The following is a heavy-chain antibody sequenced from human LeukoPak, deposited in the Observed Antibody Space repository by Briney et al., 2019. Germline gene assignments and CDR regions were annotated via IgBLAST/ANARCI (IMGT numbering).Heavy chain of an antibody. J-gene: IGHJ4*02. CDR1: GGSISSSSYY. CDR2: IYYSGST. Sequence: SETLSLTCTVSGGSISSSSYYWGWIRQPPGKGLEWIGSIYYSGSTYYNPSLKSRVTISVDTSKNQFSLKLSSVTAADTAVYYCATNLYGSGNYFAYWGQGTLVTVSS. CDR3: ATNLYGSGNYFAY. D-gene: IGHD3-10*01. V-gene: IGHV4-39*07.